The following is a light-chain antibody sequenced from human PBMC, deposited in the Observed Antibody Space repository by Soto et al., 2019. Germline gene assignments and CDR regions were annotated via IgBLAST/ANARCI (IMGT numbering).Light chain of an antibody. Sequence: EIVFTQSPATLYLSPGERATLSCRASQSVSSYLAWYQQKPGQAPRLLIYDASNRANGIPARFSGSGSGTDLTLTISSLEPEDFAVYYGQQYGSSPTWTFGQGTKVDIK. V-gene: IGKV3-11*01. CDR1: QSVSSY. CDR3: QQYGSSPTWT. J-gene: IGKJ1*01. CDR2: DAS.